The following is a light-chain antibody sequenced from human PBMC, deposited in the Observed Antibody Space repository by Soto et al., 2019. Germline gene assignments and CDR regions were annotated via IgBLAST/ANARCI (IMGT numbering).Light chain of an antibody. CDR3: QQSNNHPIS. CDR1: QAVNSW. Sequence: DNQLTQARSSISASVADRVTISCRASQAVNSWLAWFQQKPGMAPKLVIYDVSSLQSGVPSRFSGSGSGTEFTLTISSLQPEDFATYYCQQSNNHPISFGQGTRLEIK. J-gene: IGKJ5*01. CDR2: DVS. V-gene: IGKV1-12*01.